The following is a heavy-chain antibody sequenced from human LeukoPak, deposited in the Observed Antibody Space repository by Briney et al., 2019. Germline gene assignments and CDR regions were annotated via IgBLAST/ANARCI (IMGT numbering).Heavy chain of an antibody. V-gene: IGHV3-48*04. J-gene: IGHJ4*02. D-gene: IGHD7-27*01. CDR1: GFIFSDYS. Sequence: GGSLRLSCAASGFIFSDYSMNWVRQAPGKGREWVSNIRGSSSGSGSGMYYADSVKGRFTISRDDAKNSLYLQMSSLRAEDTAFYYCARDNNWGFDYWGQGALVTVSS. CDR3: ARDNNWGFDY. CDR2: IRGSSSGSGSGM.